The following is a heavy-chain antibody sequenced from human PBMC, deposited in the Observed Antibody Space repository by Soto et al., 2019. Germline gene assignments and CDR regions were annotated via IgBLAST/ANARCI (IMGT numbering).Heavy chain of an antibody. Sequence: SETLSRGFPVSRGSISSCDYYWSWIRRHPVKVLEWIGYIYYSGSTYYNPSLKSRVTISLDTSNNQFSLNLSSVTAADTAVYYCARGIWLYVFNSPLSECWGQGTLVPVST. CDR2: IYYSGST. CDR3: ARGIWLYVFNSPLSEC. CDR1: RGSISSCDYY. V-gene: IGHV4-31*03. J-gene: IGHJ1*01. D-gene: IGHD3-16*01.